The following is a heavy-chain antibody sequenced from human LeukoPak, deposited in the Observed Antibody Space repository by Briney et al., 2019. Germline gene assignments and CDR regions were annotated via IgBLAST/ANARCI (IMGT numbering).Heavy chain of an antibody. Sequence: GGSLRLSCAASGFTFSSYSMNWVRQAPGKGLEWVSAISGSGGSTYYADSVKGRFTISRDNSKNTLYLQMNSLRAEDTAVYYCAKDLYSLARLIDYWGQGTLVTVSS. V-gene: IGHV3-23*01. J-gene: IGHJ4*02. D-gene: IGHD6-25*01. CDR3: AKDLYSLARLIDY. CDR1: GFTFSSYS. CDR2: ISGSGGST.